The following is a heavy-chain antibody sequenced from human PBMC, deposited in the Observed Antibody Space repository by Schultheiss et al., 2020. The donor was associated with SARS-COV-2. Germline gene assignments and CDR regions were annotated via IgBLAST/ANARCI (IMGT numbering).Heavy chain of an antibody. D-gene: IGHD5/OR15-5a*01. CDR1: GGSFSGYY. CDR2: INHSGST. J-gene: IGHJ6*02. CDR3: ARVNRIYAFDYYGMDV. V-gene: IGHV4-34*01. Sequence: SQTLSLTCAVSGGSFSGYYWSWIRQPPGKGLEWIGEINHSGSTNYNPSLKSRVTISVDTSKNQFSLKLSSVTAEDTAVYYCARVNRIYAFDYYGMDVWGQGTTVTVSS.